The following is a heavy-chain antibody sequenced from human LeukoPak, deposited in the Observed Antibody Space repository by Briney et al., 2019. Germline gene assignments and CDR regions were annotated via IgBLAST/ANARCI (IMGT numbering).Heavy chain of an antibody. V-gene: IGHV3-23*01. CDR3: ATYRQVLLPFES. D-gene: IGHD2-8*02. Sequence: GGSLRLSCAASGFTFSTFAMIWVRQPPGKGLEWVSRIFPSGGEIHYADSVRGRFTISRDNSKSTLSLQMNSLRAEDTAIYYCATYRQVLLPFESWGQGTLVTVSS. J-gene: IGHJ4*02. CDR2: IFPSGGEI. CDR1: GFTFSTFA.